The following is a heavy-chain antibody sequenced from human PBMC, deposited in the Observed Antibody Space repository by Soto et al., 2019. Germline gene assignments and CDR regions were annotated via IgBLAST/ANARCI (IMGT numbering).Heavy chain of an antibody. V-gene: IGHV1-69*02. Sequence: SVKVSCKASGGTFSSYTISWVRQAPGQGLEWMGRIIPILGIANYAQKFQGRVTITADKSTSTAYMELSSLRSEDTAVYYCAKSVAAKGPYWLFDLWGRGTLVTVSS. J-gene: IGHJ2*01. CDR2: IIPILGIA. D-gene: IGHD6-19*01. CDR3: AKSVAAKGPYWLFDL. CDR1: GGTFSSYT.